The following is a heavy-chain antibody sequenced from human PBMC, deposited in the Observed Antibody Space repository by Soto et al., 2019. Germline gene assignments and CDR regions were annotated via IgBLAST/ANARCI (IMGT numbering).Heavy chain of an antibody. CDR1: GFSFSSAW. CDR3: ARDRAYSRFDY. D-gene: IGHD4-4*01. CDR2: MNEDGSER. V-gene: IGHV3-7*03. J-gene: IGHJ4*02. Sequence: EVQLVESGGGLVQPGGSLRLSCAVSGFSFSSAWMTWIRQAPGKGLERVAIMNEDGSERFYVDSAKGRFTISRDNAKNALFLQMNSLRVEDTAVYFCARDRAYSRFDYWGQGSLVTVSS.